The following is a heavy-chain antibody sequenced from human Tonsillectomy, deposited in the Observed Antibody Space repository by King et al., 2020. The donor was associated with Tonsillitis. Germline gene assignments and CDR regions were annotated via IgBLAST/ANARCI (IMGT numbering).Heavy chain of an antibody. Sequence: VQLVESGGGLVKPGGSLRLSCAASGFTFSSYSMNWVRQAPGKGLEWVSSISSSSSYIYYADSVKGRFTISRDNAKNSLYRQMNSLTAEDTAVYYCARVNLIAAAGRPEDYWGQGTLVTVSS. D-gene: IGHD6-13*01. V-gene: IGHV3-21*01. J-gene: IGHJ4*02. CDR2: ISSSSSYI. CDR3: ARVNLIAAAGRPEDY. CDR1: GFTFSSYS.